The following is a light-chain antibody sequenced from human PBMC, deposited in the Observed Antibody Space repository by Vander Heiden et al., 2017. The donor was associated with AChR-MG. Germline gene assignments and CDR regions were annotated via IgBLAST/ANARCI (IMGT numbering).Light chain of an antibody. CDR3: QQDYNLPRT. CDR2: DAS. V-gene: IGKV1-33*01. Sequence: IQVTHSPSSLSASVGDRVTITCQASQDISNYLNWYQQKPGKAPKLLIYDASNLETGVPSRFSGSGSGTDFTFTISSLQPEDIATYYCQQDYNLPRTFGQGTKVEIK. CDR1: QDISNY. J-gene: IGKJ1*01.